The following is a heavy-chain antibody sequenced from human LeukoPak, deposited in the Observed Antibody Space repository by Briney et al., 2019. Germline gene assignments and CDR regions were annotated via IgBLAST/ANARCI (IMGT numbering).Heavy chain of an antibody. CDR2: ISTGSSFI. CDR1: RFTFSSDS. Sequence: PGGSLRLSCAASRFTFSSDSMNRLRQAPGKGLEWVSSISTGSSFIYYADSVKGRFTISRDIAKNSLYLQMNSLRAQDMAVSYCSTTDYYDKSIDYWGQGTLVTVSS. J-gene: IGHJ4*02. CDR3: STTDYYDKSIDY. D-gene: IGHD3-22*01. V-gene: IGHV3-21*01.